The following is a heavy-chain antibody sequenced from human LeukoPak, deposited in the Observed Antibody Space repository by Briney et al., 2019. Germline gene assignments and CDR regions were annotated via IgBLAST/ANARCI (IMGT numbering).Heavy chain of an antibody. J-gene: IGHJ4*02. CDR3: ARGVTGTTELRY. CDR2: INHSGSA. V-gene: IGHV4-34*01. D-gene: IGHD1-7*01. Sequence: SETLSLTCAVYGGSFSGHYWSWIRQPPGKGLEWIGEINHSGSANYNPSLKSRVTISVDTSKNQFSLKLSSVTAADTAVYYWARGVTGTTELRYWGQGTLVTVSS. CDR1: GGSFSGHY.